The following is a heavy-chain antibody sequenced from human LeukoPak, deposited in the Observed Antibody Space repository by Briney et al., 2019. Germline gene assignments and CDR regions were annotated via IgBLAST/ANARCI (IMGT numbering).Heavy chain of an antibody. CDR2: IYSGGST. D-gene: IGHD3-22*01. V-gene: IGHV3-66*01. CDR1: GFTVSSNY. CDR3: ARAEAGYYYN. Sequence: GGSLRLSCAASGFTVSSNYMSWVRQAPGKGLEWVSVIYSGGSTYYTDSVKGRFTISRDNSKNTLYLQMNGLRVEDTAVYYCARAEAGYYYNWGQGTLVTVSS. J-gene: IGHJ4*02.